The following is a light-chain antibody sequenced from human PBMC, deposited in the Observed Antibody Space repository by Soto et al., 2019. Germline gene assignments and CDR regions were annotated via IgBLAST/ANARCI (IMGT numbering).Light chain of an antibody. J-gene: IGLJ1*01. CDR3: YSYAGRNLYL. V-gene: IGLV2-23*01. CDR2: EGS. Sequence: QSVLTQPASVSGSPGQSITISCTGTSSDVGGYNLVSWYQQHPGKAPKLMIYEGSQRPSGVSNRFSGSKSGNTASLTISGLQAGYEADYYCYSYAGRNLYLFGTGTKATVL. CDR1: SSDVGGYNL.